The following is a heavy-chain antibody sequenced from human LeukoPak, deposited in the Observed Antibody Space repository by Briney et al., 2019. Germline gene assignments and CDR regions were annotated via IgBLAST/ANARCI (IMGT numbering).Heavy chain of an antibody. D-gene: IGHD5-12*01. CDR3: ARGRSTGYPYYFEY. CDR2: MNPNSGST. V-gene: IGHV1-8*03. CDR1: GYTFTSYD. Sequence: ASVKVPCKASGYTFTSYDINWVRQATGQGLEWMGWMNPNSGSTGYAQKFQGRVTITRNTSISTAYMELSGLRSEDTAVYYCARGRSTGYPYYFEYWGQGTLVTVSS. J-gene: IGHJ4*02.